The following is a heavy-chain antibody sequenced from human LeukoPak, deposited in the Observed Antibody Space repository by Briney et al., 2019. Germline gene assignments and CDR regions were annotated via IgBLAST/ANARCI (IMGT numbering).Heavy chain of an antibody. CDR1: GGSISSSSAY. CDR2: IYYSKNT. D-gene: IGHD5-18*01. V-gene: IGHV4-39*01. Sequence: SETLSLTCAVSGGSISSSSAYWGWIRQPPGKGLEWIGSIYYSKNTYYNPSLKSRVTISADTSKNQFSLTLGSVSATDTAVYYCVSPRGFSYGYFDYWGQGTLVTVSS. J-gene: IGHJ4*02. CDR3: VSPRGFSYGYFDY.